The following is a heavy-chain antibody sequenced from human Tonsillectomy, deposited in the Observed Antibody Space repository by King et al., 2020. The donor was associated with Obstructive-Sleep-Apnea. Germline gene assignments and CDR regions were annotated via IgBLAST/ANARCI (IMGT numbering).Heavy chain of an antibody. Sequence: MQLQESGPGLVKPSETLSLTCTVSGGSISSSSYYWGWIRQPPGKGLEWIGSIYYSGSTYYNPSLKSRVTISVDTSKNQFSLKLSSVTAADTAVYYCARSRSSWYDALREGFDIWGQGTMVTVSS. J-gene: IGHJ3*02. CDR2: IYYSGST. CDR3: ARSRSSWYDALREGFDI. D-gene: IGHD6-13*01. CDR1: GGSISSSSYY. V-gene: IGHV4-39*07.